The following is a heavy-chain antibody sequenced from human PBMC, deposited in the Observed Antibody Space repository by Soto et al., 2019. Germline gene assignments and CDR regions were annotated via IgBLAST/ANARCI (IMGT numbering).Heavy chain of an antibody. J-gene: IGHJ4*02. V-gene: IGHV3-23*01. CDR1: GFTFSSYA. Sequence: GGTLRLSCAASGFTFSSYAMSWVRQAPGKGLEWVSAIGGSGDITYYADSVKGRFTISRDNSKNTLYLQMNSLRAEDTAVYYCGKDTWRGYCSSTTCTSPVDYWGQGTLVTVS. CDR2: IGGSGDIT. D-gene: IGHD2-2*01. CDR3: GKDTWRGYCSSTTCTSPVDY.